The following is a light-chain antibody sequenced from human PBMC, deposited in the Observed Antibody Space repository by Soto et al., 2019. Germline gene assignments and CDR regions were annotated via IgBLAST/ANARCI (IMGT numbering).Light chain of an antibody. Sequence: IQLTQSPSSLSASVGDRVTITCRASQGISSFLAWYQQKPGRPPKLLIYGASTLQIGVPSSFSGSGSGTDFTLTSSSVQPEDFATYYCQQLNSFPSAFGTGTKVEIQ. CDR2: GAS. V-gene: IGKV1-9*01. CDR3: QQLNSFPSA. CDR1: QGISSF. J-gene: IGKJ3*01.